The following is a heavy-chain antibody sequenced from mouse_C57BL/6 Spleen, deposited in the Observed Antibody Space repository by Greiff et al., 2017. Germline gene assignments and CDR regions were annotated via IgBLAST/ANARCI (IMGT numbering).Heavy chain of an antibody. J-gene: IGHJ2*01. V-gene: IGHV1-61*01. CDR3: AIRRLYYFDY. CDR1: GYTFTSYW. CDR2: IYPSDSET. Sequence: VQLQQSGAELVRPGSSVKLSCKASGYTFTSYWLDWVKQRPGQGLEWIGNIYPSDSETHYNQKFKDKTTLTVDKSSSTAYMQLSSLTSEDSAVYYCAIRRLYYFDYWGQGTTLTVSS.